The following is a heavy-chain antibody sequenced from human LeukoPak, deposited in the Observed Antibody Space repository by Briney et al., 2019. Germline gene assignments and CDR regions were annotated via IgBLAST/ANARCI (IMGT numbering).Heavy chain of an antibody. D-gene: IGHD1-14*01. CDR1: GFTFGDYF. CDR2: IGTSGSTI. V-gene: IGHV3-11*04. J-gene: IGHJ6*03. CDR3: ARADRNYYMDV. Sequence: PGGSLRLSRAASGFTFGDYFMTWIRQAPGKGLEWVSYIGTSGSTIYYADSVKGRFTISRDNAKNSLYLQMNSLRAEDTAVYYCARADRNYYMDVWGKGTTVTVSS.